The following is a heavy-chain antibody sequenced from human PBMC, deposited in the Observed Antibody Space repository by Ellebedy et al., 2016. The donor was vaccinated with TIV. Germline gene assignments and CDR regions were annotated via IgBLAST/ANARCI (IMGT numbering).Heavy chain of an antibody. V-gene: IGHV1-46*04. CDR3: ARDRSYSGSYDY. D-gene: IGHD1-26*01. Sequence: AASVKVSCKASGYTFTSYFMHWLRQAPGQGLEWMGIINPSGGSTTYAQKLQGRVTMTRDTSTSTVYMELSSLRSEDTAVYYCARDRSYSGSYDYWGQGTLVTVSS. CDR1: GYTFTSYF. J-gene: IGHJ4*02. CDR2: INPSGGST.